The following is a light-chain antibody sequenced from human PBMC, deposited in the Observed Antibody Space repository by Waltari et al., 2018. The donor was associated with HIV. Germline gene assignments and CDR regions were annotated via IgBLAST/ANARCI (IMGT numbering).Light chain of an antibody. J-gene: IGKJ4*01. Sequence: VLTQSPATLSLSPGERATLPCRASQTVSTYLAWFQHKPGQAPRLLIYDASNRAAGIPDRFSGSGSGTDFTLTISSLEPEDSAVYFCQQRHDWITFGGGTKVEIK. CDR3: QQRHDWIT. CDR1: QTVSTY. CDR2: DAS. V-gene: IGKV3-11*01.